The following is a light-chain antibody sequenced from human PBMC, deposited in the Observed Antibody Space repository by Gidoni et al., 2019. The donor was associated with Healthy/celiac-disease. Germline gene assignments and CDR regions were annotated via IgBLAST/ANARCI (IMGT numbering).Light chain of an antibody. J-gene: IGKJ2*01. CDR2: DAS. CDR1: QDISNY. CDR3: QHQDT. Sequence: DIQMTQSPSSLPASVGDRVTITCQASQDISNYLNWYQQKPGKAPKLLIYDASNLETGVPSRFSGSGSGTDFTFTISSLQPEDIATYYCQHQDTFGQGTKLEIK. V-gene: IGKV1-33*01.